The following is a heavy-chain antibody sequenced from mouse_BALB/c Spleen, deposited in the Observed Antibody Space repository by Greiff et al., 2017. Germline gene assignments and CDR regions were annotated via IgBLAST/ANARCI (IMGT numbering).Heavy chain of an antibody. CDR1: GFSLTSYG. V-gene: IGHV2-9*02. CDR2: IWAGGST. J-gene: IGHJ4*01. CDR3: AREERFSARDAMDY. Sequence: QVTLKESGPGLVAPSQSLSISCTVSGFSLTSYGVHWVRQPPGKGLEWLGVIWAGGSTNYNSALMSRLSISKDNSKSQVFLKMNSLQTDDTAMYYCAREERFSARDAMDYWGQGTSVTVSS. D-gene: IGHD1-2*01.